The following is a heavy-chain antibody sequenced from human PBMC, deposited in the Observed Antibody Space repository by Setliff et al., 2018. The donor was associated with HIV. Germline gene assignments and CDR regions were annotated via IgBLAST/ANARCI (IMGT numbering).Heavy chain of an antibody. J-gene: IGHJ4*02. CDR3: ARDRIPSKWLLESDY. Sequence: ASVKVSCKASGYTFTNFGITWVRQAPGQGLEWMGWISPYNGNTNYAPELHGRVTMTTDTSTSTASLELRSPRSDDTAVYYCARDRIPSKWLLESDYWGQGTLVTVSS. D-gene: IGHD3-22*01. CDR1: GYTFTNFG. V-gene: IGHV1-18*01. CDR2: ISPYNGNT.